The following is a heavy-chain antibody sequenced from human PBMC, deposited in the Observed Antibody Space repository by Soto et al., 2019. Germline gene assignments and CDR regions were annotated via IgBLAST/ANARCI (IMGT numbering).Heavy chain of an antibody. J-gene: IGHJ4*02. Sequence: SLKISCAASGFTFDDYAMHWVRQAPGKGLEWVSGISWNSGSIGYADSVKGRFTISRDNAKNSLYLQMNSPRAEDTALYYCAKDIGVFVYSSGWRDLGSSGYFDYWGQGTLVTVSS. CDR2: ISWNSGSI. CDR3: AKDIGVFVYSSGWRDLGSSGYFDY. V-gene: IGHV3-9*01. D-gene: IGHD6-19*01. CDR1: GFTFDDYA.